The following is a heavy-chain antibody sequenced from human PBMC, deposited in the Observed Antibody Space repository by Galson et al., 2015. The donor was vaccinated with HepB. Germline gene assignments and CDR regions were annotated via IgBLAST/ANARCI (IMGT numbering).Heavy chain of an antibody. V-gene: IGHV1-18*04. CDR1: GYGFTNYG. CDR2: ISGYNGNT. J-gene: IGHJ3*02. Sequence: SVKVSCKASGYGFTNYGLTWVRQAPGQGLQWMSWISGYNGNTEFAQKFQGRVTMTIDTSTTTVYMELRGLTSDDTAVYYCASDLAAETTDAFDIWGQGTMVIVSA. CDR3: ASDLAAETTDAFDI. D-gene: IGHD6-13*01.